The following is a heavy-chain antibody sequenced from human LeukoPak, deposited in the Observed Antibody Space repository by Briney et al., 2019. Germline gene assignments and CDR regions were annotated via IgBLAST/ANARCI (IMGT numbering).Heavy chain of an antibody. Sequence: ASVKVSCKASGGTFSSYAISWVRQAPGQGLEWMGRIIPILGIANYAQKFQGRVTITADKSTSTAYMKLSSLRSEDTAVYYCARVGIGVDYGDYVSNYWGQGTLVTVSS. CDR3: ARVGIGVDYGDYVSNY. CDR1: GGTFSSYA. V-gene: IGHV1-69*04. J-gene: IGHJ4*02. D-gene: IGHD4-17*01. CDR2: IIPILGIA.